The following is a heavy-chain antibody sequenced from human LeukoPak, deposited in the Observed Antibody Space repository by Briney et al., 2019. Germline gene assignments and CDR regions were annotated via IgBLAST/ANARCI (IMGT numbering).Heavy chain of an antibody. D-gene: IGHD6-6*01. V-gene: IGHV4-4*07. Sequence: PSETLSLTCTVSGGSISSYYWSWIRQPAGKGLEWIGRIYTSGSTNYNPSLKSRVTMSVDTSKNQFSLKLSSVTAADTAVYYCARSDGSSGRSPFDYWGQGTLVTVSS. CDR1: GGSISSYY. CDR3: ARSDGSSGRSPFDY. CDR2: IYTSGST. J-gene: IGHJ4*02.